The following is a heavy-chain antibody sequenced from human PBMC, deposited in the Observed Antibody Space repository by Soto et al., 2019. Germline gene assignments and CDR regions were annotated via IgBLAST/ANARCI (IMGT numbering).Heavy chain of an antibody. V-gene: IGHV4-39*01. CDR1: GGSISSSSYY. CDR3: ATQGFGKLHGLVDV. D-gene: IGHD3-10*01. Sequence: SETLSLTCTVSGGSISSSSYYWGWIRQPPGKGLEWIGSIFYSGSTYYNPSLKSRVTLSVDTSKNQFSLKLSSVTAADTALYFCATQGFGKLHGLVDVWGQGTTVTVSS. CDR2: IFYSGST. J-gene: IGHJ6*02.